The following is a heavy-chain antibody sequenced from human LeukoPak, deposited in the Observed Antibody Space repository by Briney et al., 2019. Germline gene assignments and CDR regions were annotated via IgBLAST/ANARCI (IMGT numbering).Heavy chain of an antibody. V-gene: IGHV3-33*06. J-gene: IGHJ4*02. CDR1: GFTFSSYG. D-gene: IGHD6-6*01. CDR2: IWYDGSNK. Sequence: PGGSLRLSCAASGFTFSSYGMHWVRQAPGKGLEWVAVIWYDGSNKYYADSVKGRFTISRDNSKNTLYLQMNSLRAEDTAVYYCAKGEYSSLSYYFDYWGQGTLVTVSS. CDR3: AKGEYSSLSYYFDY.